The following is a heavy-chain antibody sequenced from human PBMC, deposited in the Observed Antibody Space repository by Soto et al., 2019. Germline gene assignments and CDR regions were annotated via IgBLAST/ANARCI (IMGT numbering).Heavy chain of an antibody. J-gene: IGHJ3*01. CDR2: IYYSGST. D-gene: IGHD6-25*01. V-gene: IGHV4-59*08. Sequence: SETLSLTCAVSGGSISSYYWSWIRQPPGKGLEWIGYIYYSGSTNYNPSLKSRVTISVDTSKNQFSLKLSSVTAADTAVYYCAHLSSGRWGQGTMVTVSS. CDR3: AHLSSGR. CDR1: GGSISSYY.